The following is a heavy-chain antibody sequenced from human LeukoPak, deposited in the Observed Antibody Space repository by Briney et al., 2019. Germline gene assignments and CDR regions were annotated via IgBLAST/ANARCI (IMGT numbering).Heavy chain of an antibody. D-gene: IGHD1-7*01. CDR1: GFTFDDYA. V-gene: IGHV3-9*01. Sequence: GGSLRLSCAASGFTFDDYAMHWVRQAPGKGLEWVSGICWNSGSIGYADSVKGRFTIYRDNAKNSLYLQMNSLRAEDTAVYYCASERYNWNYAFDYWGQGILVTVSS. CDR2: ICWNSGSI. CDR3: ASERYNWNYAFDY. J-gene: IGHJ4*02.